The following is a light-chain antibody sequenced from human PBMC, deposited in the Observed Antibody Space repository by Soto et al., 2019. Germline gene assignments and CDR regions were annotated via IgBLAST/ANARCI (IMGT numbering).Light chain of an antibody. V-gene: IGKV1-5*03. CDR3: QPYDSNPFT. J-gene: IGKJ3*01. CDR2: MAY. Sequence: DIQMTQSPSTLSASVGDTVTITCRASQNSGGWLAWFQQKQGKAPKLLIFMAYNLESGVPSRFSGSGSGTEFSLTIRGLQPDDFATYYCQPYDSNPFTFGHGNKVDIK. CDR1: QNSGGW.